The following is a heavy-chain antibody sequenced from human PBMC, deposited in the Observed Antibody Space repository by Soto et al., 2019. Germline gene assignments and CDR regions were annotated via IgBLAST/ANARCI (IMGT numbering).Heavy chain of an antibody. D-gene: IGHD3-9*01. CDR3: ARVTDLLTGSPLCFDY. J-gene: IGHJ4*02. Sequence: QVQLRESGPGLVKPSQTLSLTCSVSGGSISSGGYYWSWVRRHPGKGLEWIGYISYSGSAYYNPSLKSRASVSVDTSKNQFSLRMRSVTAADTAVYYCARVTDLLTGSPLCFDYWGQGTLVTVSS. V-gene: IGHV4-31*03. CDR2: ISYSGSA. CDR1: GGSISSGGYY.